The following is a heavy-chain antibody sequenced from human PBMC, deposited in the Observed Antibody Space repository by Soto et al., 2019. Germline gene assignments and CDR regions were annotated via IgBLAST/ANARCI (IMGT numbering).Heavy chain of an antibody. CDR3: ARVFSDSSSFFDP. J-gene: IGHJ5*02. D-gene: IGHD6-13*01. Sequence: SETLSLTCTVSGGSISSYYWSWIRQPPGKGLEWIGYIYYSGRTYYNPSLKSRVTISVDTSKNQFSLKLSSVTAADTAVYYCARVFSDSSSFFDPWGQGTLVTVSS. V-gene: IGHV4-59*12. CDR2: IYYSGRT. CDR1: GGSISSYY.